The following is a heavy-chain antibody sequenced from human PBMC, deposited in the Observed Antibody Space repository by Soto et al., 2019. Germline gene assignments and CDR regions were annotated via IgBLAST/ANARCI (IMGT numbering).Heavy chain of an antibody. Sequence: ASVKVSCKASGYTFTGYYMHWVRPAPGQGLEWMGWLNPNSGSTNYAQKFQGRVTMTRATYISTAYMEVSRVRSDDTDVYYCASPPATILYGMDVWGGGTTLTVSS. CDR2: LNPNSGST. V-gene: IGHV1-2*02. CDR3: ASPPATILYGMDV. CDR1: GYTFTGYY. D-gene: IGHD3-3*01. J-gene: IGHJ6*04.